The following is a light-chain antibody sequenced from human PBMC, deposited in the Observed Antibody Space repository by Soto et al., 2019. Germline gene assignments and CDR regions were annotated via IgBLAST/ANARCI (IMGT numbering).Light chain of an antibody. CDR1: SGHVSYI. CDR2: LEGTGKY. CDR3: ETCGNKIWV. J-gene: IGLJ3*02. V-gene: IGLV4-60*02. Sequence: QPVLTQSSSASASLGSSVTLTCTLSSGHVSYIIAWHQQQPGKAPRYLMKLEGTGKYNKGSGVSDRFSGSSSGADRYLTTAGLQFEDEADYYCETCGNKIWVFGGGTKLTVL.